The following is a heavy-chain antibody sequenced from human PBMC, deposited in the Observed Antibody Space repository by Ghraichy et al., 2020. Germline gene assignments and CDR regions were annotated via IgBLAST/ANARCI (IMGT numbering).Heavy chain of an antibody. D-gene: IGHD6-6*01. CDR2: IYYSGST. Sequence: SQTLSLTCTVSGASISSYFWSWIRQPPGKGLEWIGYIYYSGSTNYNPSLESRVTISVDTSKNQFSLKLSSVTSADTAVYYCAREYSSSSGKTFDYWGQGTLVTVS. CDR1: GASISSYF. J-gene: IGHJ4*02. CDR3: AREYSSSSGKTFDY. V-gene: IGHV4-59*01.